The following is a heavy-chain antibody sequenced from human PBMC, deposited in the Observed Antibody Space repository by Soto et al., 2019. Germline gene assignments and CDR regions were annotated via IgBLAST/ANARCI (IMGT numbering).Heavy chain of an antibody. CDR2: ITSTSSTK. J-gene: IGHJ6*02. V-gene: IGHV3-48*02. CDR3: ARRITMVRAPYYYYAMDA. D-gene: IGHD3-10*01. CDR1: GFTFSSHT. Sequence: PGGSLRLSCAASGFTFSSHTMNWVRQAPGKGLEWISYITSTSSTKNYADSVKGRFTISRDNANNSLYLQMNSLRDEDTAVYYCARRITMVRAPYYYYAMDAWAQEPRVTVS.